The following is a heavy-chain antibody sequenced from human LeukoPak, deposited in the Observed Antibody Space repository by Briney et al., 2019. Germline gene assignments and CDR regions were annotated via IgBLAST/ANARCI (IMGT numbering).Heavy chain of an antibody. CDR1: GFTFSSYA. CDR3: AKGGVGATFRHYYYYMDV. D-gene: IGHD1-26*01. Sequence: PGGSLRLPCAASGFTFSSYAMSWVRQAPGKGLEWVSAISGSGGSTYYADSVKGRFTISRDNSKNTLYLQMNSLRAEDTGVYYCAKGGVGATFRHYYYYMDVWGKGTTVTVSS. J-gene: IGHJ6*03. V-gene: IGHV3-23*01. CDR2: ISGSGGST.